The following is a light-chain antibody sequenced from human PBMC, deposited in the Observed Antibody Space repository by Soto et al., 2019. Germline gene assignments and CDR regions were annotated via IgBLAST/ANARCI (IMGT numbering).Light chain of an antibody. CDR2: DNS. V-gene: IGLV1-40*01. CDR1: SSNIGAGYD. CDR3: QSYDSSLSGSRV. J-gene: IGLJ2*01. Sequence: QSVLTQPPSVSGAPGQRVTISCSGSSSNIGAGYDVHWYQHLPGTAPKLLIYDNSNRPSGVPDRFSGSTSGTSASLAITGLQSEDEADYYCQSYDSSLSGSRVFGGGTKLTVL.